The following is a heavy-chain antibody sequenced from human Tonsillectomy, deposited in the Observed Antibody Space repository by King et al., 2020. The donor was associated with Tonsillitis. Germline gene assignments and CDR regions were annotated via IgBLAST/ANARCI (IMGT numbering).Heavy chain of an antibody. J-gene: IGHJ4*02. D-gene: IGHD1-26*01. V-gene: IGHV3-13*01. CDR2: IGTAGDT. CDR3: ARSYYSDFFDY. Sequence: QLVQSGGGLVQPGGYLRLSCAASGFTFSSYDMHWVRQATGKGLEWVSAIGTAGDTYYAGSVKGRFTISRENAKNSLYFQMNSLRAEDTAVYYCARSYYSDFFDYWGQGTLVTVSS. CDR1: GFTFSSYD.